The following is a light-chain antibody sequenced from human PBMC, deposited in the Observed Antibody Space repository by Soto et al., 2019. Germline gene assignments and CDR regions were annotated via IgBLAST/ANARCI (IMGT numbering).Light chain of an antibody. CDR1: SSNIGAGYD. J-gene: IGLJ2*01. V-gene: IGLV1-40*01. CDR3: QSYDSSLIVV. Sequence: QLVLTQPPSVSGAPGQRVTISCTGSSSNIGAGYDVHWYQQLPGTAPKLLIYGNSSRPSGVPDRFSGSKSGTSASLAITGLQAEDEADYYCQSYDSSLIVVFGGGTKLTVL. CDR2: GNS.